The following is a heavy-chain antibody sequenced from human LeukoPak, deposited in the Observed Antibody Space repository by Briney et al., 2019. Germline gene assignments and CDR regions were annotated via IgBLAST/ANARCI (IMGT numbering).Heavy chain of an antibody. CDR2: IYYSGNT. V-gene: IGHV4-59*01. CDR1: GGSITNYY. Sequence: SESLSLTCTVSGGSITNYYRNWIRQPPGRGLEWIGYIYYSGNTKYNPSIKSWVTISLDPSKHQFSIWLTSESAADMAVYYCARGFDSKSTYFDYWGQGTLLTVSS. CDR3: ARGFDSKSTYFDY. J-gene: IGHJ4*02. D-gene: IGHD5-12*01.